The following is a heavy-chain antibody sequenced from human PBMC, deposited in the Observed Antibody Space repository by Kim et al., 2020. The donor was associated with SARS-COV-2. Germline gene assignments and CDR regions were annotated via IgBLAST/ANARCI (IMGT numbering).Heavy chain of an antibody. CDR3: AHTALNGSGYYLLLTDQGVGFDP. J-gene: IGHJ5*02. CDR1: GFSLSTSGVG. Sequence: SGPTLVNPTQTLTLTCTFSGFSLSTSGVGVGWIRQPPGKALEWLALIYWDDDKRYSPSLKSRLTITKDTSKNQVVLTMTNMDPVDTTTYYWAHTALNGSGYYLLLTDQGVGFDPWGQGTLVTVSS. D-gene: IGHD3-3*01. V-gene: IGHV2-5*02. CDR2: IYWDDDK.